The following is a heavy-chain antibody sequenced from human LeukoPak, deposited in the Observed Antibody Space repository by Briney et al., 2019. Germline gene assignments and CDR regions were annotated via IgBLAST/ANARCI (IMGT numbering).Heavy chain of an antibody. J-gene: IGHJ4*02. D-gene: IGHD1-26*01. CDR2: INVSGGST. CDR1: GFTFSNYA. Sequence: PGGSLRLSCAASGFTFSNYAMSWVRQAPGKGLEWVSGINVSGGSTFYADSVKGRFTIPRDNSKNTLYLQMNSLRAEDTAVYYCARDGEWEPAGQPLYYFDYWGQGTLVTVSS. V-gene: IGHV3-23*01. CDR3: ARDGEWEPAGQPLYYFDY.